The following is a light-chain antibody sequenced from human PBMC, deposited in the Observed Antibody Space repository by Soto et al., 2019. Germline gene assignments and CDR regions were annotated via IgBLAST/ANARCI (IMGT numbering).Light chain of an antibody. CDR3: QQYNSYPSMYT. Sequence: DIQLTRSPSTLSDSVGDRVTITCRASQSISSWLAWYQQKPGKAPKLLIYKASSLESGVPSRFSGSGSGTEFTLTISSLQPDDFATYYCQQYNSYPSMYTFGQGTKLEIK. V-gene: IGKV1-5*03. CDR1: QSISSW. CDR2: KAS. J-gene: IGKJ2*01.